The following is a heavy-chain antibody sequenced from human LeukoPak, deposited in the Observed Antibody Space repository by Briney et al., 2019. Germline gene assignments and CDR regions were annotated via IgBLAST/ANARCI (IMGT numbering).Heavy chain of an antibody. D-gene: IGHD6-19*01. CDR3: ARVYPSGYSSGWPKGWFDP. J-gene: IGHJ5*02. V-gene: IGHV5-51*01. CDR1: GYSFTSYW. CDR2: IYPGDSDT. Sequence: GESLKISCKGSGYSFTSYWIGWVRQMPGKGLEWMGIIYPGDSDTRYSPSFQGQVTISADKSISTAYLQWSSLKASDTAMYYCARVYPSGYSSGWPKGWFDPWGQGTLVTVSS.